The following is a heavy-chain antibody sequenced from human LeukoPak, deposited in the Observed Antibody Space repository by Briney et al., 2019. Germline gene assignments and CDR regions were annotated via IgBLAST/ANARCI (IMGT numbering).Heavy chain of an antibody. D-gene: IGHD4-17*01. Sequence: GGALRLSCAASGFTFSSYWMTWVRQAPGKGREWVANIKQDGSVKYYVDSVKGRFTISRDSAKNSLYLQMNSLSVEDTAVYYCARAMVTTVRFYYYYYMDVWGKGTTVTVSS. V-gene: IGHV3-7*01. CDR2: IKQDGSVK. CDR1: GFTFSSYW. J-gene: IGHJ6*03. CDR3: ARAMVTTVRFYYYYYMDV.